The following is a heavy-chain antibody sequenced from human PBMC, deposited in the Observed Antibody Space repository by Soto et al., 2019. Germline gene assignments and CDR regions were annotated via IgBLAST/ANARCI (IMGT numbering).Heavy chain of an antibody. CDR2: IYYGGST. CDR3: ARWGSGSRQGFDP. D-gene: IGHD3-16*01. Sequence: QVQLQESGPGLVKPSQTLSLTCTVSGGSISSGDYYWSWIRQHPGKGLEWIGYIYYGGSTYYNPSLKSRVTISVDTSKNQFSLKLSSVTAADTAVYYCARWGSGSRQGFDPWGQGTLVTVSS. V-gene: IGHV4-31*03. CDR1: GGSISSGDYY. J-gene: IGHJ5*02.